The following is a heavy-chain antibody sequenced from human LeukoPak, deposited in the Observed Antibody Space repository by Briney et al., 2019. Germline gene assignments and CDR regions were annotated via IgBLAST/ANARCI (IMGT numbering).Heavy chain of an antibody. D-gene: IGHD1-14*01. V-gene: IGHV1-18*01. J-gene: IGHJ6*03. CDR2: ISAYNGNT. Sequence: GASVKVSCKASGYTFTSYGISWARQAPGQGLEWMGWISAYNGNTNYAQKLQGRVTMTTDTSTSTAYMELRSLRFDDTAVYYCARLPLPDPDYYYYYMDVWGKGTTVTVSS. CDR1: GYTFTSYG. CDR3: ARLPLPDPDYYYYYMDV.